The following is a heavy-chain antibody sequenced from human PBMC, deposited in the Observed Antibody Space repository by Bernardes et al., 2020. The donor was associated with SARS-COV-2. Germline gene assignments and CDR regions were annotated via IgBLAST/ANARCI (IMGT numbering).Heavy chain of an antibody. J-gene: IGHJ5*02. CDR1: GGSISSGSYY. CDR2: IYTSGST. CDR3: ASSHVASRVWFDP. D-gene: IGHD2-21*01. Sequence: SETLSLTCTVSGGSISSGSYYWSWIRQPAGKGLEWIGRIYTSGSTNYNPSLKSRVTISVDTSKNQFSLKLSSVTAADTAVYYCASSHVASRVWFDPWGQGTLVTVSS. V-gene: IGHV4-61*02.